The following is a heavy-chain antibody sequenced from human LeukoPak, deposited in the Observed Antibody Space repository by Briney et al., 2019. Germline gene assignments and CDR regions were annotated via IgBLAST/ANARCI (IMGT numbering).Heavy chain of an antibody. CDR1: GFTVSSNY. Sequence: PGGSLRLSCAASGFTVSSNYMTWVRQVPGKGLEWVSVFYSGGSTYYADSVKGRFTISRDKSKNTLYLQMNSLRAEDTAVYYCARGDWNDRLDYWGQGTLVTVSS. CDR2: FYSGGST. CDR3: ARGDWNDRLDY. D-gene: IGHD1-1*01. J-gene: IGHJ4*02. V-gene: IGHV3-53*01.